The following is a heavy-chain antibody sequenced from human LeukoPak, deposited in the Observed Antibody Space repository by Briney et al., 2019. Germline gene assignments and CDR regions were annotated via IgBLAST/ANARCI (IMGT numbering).Heavy chain of an antibody. D-gene: IGHD2-8*01. CDR3: ARAVLATKSEHWFDS. J-gene: IGHJ5*01. CDR2: IHYSGNI. CDR1: GHSISSGNW. V-gene: IGHV4-28*05. Sequence: SETLSLTCAVYGHSISSGNWWGWIRQSPGKGLEWIGYIHYSGNIHYNPSLKSRVTMSVDTSKNQFSLKLSSVTAADTAVYYCARAVLATKSEHWFDSWGQGTLVTVSS.